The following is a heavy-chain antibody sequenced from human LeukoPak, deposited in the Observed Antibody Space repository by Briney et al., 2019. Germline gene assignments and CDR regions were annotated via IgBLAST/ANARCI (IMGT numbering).Heavy chain of an antibody. Sequence: PGGSLRLSCAASGFTFSSYGMHWVRQAPGKGLEWVAVISYDGSNKYYADSVKGRFTISRDNAKNSLYLQMNSLRVDNTAVYYCARDLNWPGPWGQGTLVTVSS. CDR2: ISYDGSNK. V-gene: IGHV3-30*03. D-gene: IGHD5-24*01. J-gene: IGHJ5*02. CDR1: GFTFSSYG. CDR3: ARDLNWPGP.